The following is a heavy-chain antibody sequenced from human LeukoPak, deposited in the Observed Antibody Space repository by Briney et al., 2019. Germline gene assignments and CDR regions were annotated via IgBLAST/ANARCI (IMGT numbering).Heavy chain of an antibody. CDR3: AKELDTMFFDY. V-gene: IGHV3-43*01. CDR2: AGWVGGTT. D-gene: IGHD3-10*02. J-gene: IGHJ4*02. CDR1: GFIFDRYT. Sequence: PGGSLRLSCATSGFIFDRYTIHWVRQAPGKGLEWVSLAGWVGGTTYYSDSVRGRFTISRDSGKNSVYLQMNSLTTDDTAFYFCAKELDTMFFDYWGQGALVTVSS.